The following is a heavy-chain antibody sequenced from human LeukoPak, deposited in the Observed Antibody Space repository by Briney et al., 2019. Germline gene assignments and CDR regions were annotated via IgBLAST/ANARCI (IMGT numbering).Heavy chain of an antibody. J-gene: IGHJ5*02. CDR1: GVTFGDYA. CDR2: IRSKAYGGTT. D-gene: IGHD2-15*01. V-gene: IGHV3-49*03. Sequence: GRSLRLSCTASGVTFGDYAMSWFRQAPGKGLEWVGFIRSKAYGGTTEYAASVKGRFTISRDDSKSIAYLQMNSLKTEDTAVYYCTRDEETPGVAAEEYNWFDPWGQGTLVTVSS. CDR3: TRDEETPGVAAEEYNWFDP.